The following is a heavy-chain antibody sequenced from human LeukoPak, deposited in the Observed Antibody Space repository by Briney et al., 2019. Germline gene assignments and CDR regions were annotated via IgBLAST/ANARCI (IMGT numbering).Heavy chain of an antibody. V-gene: IGHV3-23*01. D-gene: IGHD2-8*02. CDR2: ITGSGGNT. CDR1: GFTFTNYP. CDR3: TTDRKWCTYN. J-gene: IGHJ4*02. Sequence: GGSLRLSCAASGFTFTNYPMNWVRQAPGKGLEWVSVITGSGGNTNYADSVKGRFTISRDNSKNTLYLQMNSLRSEDTAVYYCTTDRKWCTYNWGQGTLVTVSS.